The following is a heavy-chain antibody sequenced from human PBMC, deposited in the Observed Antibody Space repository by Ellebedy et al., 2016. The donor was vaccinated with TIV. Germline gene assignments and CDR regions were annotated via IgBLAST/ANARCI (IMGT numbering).Heavy chain of an antibody. CDR2: IYPGDSDT. CDR1: GYSFTSYW. J-gene: IGHJ6*02. D-gene: IGHD6-13*01. Sequence: GESLKISCKGSGYSFTSYWIGWVRQMPGKGLEWMGIIYPGDSDTRYSPSFQGQVTISADKSISTAYLQWSSLKASDTAMYYCARHGFNLAAGMHYYGMDVWGQGTTVTVSS. V-gene: IGHV5-51*01. CDR3: ARHGFNLAAGMHYYGMDV.